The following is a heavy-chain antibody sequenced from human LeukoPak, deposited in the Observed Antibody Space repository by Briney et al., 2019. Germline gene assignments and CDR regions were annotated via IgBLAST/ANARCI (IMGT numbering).Heavy chain of an antibody. V-gene: IGHV4-59*01. CDR2: IYYSGST. J-gene: IGHJ6*03. Sequence: PSETLSLTCTVSGASISSYYSSWIRQPPGKGLEWIGYIYYSGSTNYNPSLKSRVTISVDTSKNQFSLKLSSVTAADTAVYYCARDWNGSGKAAINYYYYYYMDVWGKGTTVTVSS. CDR3: ARDWNGSGKAAINYYYYYYMDV. CDR1: GASISSYY. D-gene: IGHD3-10*01.